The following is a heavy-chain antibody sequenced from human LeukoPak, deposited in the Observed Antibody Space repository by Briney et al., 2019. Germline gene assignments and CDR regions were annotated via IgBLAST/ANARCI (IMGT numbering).Heavy chain of an antibody. J-gene: IGHJ4*02. V-gene: IGHV4-30-4*01. Sequence: SQTLSLTCTVSGGSISRGDYYWSWIRQPPGKGLEWIGYIYYSGSTYYNPSLKSRVTISVDTSKNQFSLKLSSVTAADTAVYYCARGIVVVAYFDHWGQGTLVTVSS. CDR3: ARGIVVVAYFDH. CDR2: IYYSGST. D-gene: IGHD3-22*01. CDR1: GGSISRGDYY.